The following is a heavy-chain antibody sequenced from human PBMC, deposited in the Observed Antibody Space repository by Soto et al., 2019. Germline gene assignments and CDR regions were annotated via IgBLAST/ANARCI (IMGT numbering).Heavy chain of an antibody. Sequence: EVQLLESGGGLVQPGGSLRLSCAASGFSFSSFAMSWVRQAPGKGPEWVSGISASGRNTYYADSVKGRSTISRDNSKNTLSLQMNSLRAEDTAVYYCAKDPNGDYVGAFDMWGQGTRVTVSS. J-gene: IGHJ3*02. CDR2: ISASGRNT. V-gene: IGHV3-23*01. CDR3: AKDPNGDYVGAFDM. D-gene: IGHD4-17*01. CDR1: GFSFSSFA.